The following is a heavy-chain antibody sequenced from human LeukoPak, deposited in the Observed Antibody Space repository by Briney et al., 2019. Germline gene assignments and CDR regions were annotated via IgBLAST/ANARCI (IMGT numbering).Heavy chain of an antibody. CDR1: GFTFSSYG. CDR3: AKMGGIVVVPAADWFDP. CDR2: ISYDGSNK. D-gene: IGHD2-2*01. V-gene: IGHV3-30*18. J-gene: IGHJ5*02. Sequence: GGSLRLSCAASGFTFSSYGMHWVRQAPGKGLEWVAVISYDGSNKYYADSVKGRFTISRDNSKNTLYLQMNSLRAGDTAVYYCAKMGGIVVVPAADWFDPWGQGTLVTVSS.